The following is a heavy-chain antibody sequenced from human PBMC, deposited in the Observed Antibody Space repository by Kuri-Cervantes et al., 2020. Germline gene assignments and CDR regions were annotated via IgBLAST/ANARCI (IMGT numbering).Heavy chain of an antibody. Sequence: ASVKVSCKASGYTFTTYYIHWVRQAPGQGLEWIGIINPSNGDTRYAQKFQGRITMTRDTSTSTVYMELSSLRSEDTAVYYCARATPYYYGSGSYLSPCGMDVWGQGTTVTVSS. CDR1: GYTFTTYY. V-gene: IGHV1-46*01. J-gene: IGHJ6*02. CDR2: INPSNGDT. CDR3: ARATPYYYGSGSYLSPCGMDV. D-gene: IGHD3-10*01.